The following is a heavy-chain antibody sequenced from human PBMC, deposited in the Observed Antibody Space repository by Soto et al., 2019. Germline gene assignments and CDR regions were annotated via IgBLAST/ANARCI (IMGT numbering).Heavy chain of an antibody. CDR3: AGDARYGSGINY. CDR1: GGSISSYY. J-gene: IGHJ4*02. CDR2: IYYSGST. D-gene: IGHD3-10*01. V-gene: IGHV4-59*01. Sequence: LSLTCTVSGGSISSYYWSWIRQPPGKGLEWIGYIYYSGSTNYNPSLKSRVTISVDTSKNQFSLKLSSVTAADTAVYYCAGDARYGSGINYWGQGTLVTVSS.